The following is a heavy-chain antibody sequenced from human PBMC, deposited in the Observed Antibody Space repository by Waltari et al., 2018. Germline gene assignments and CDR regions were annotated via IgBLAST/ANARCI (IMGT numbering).Heavy chain of an antibody. CDR1: GDSFSSDHYY. D-gene: IGHD1-26*01. J-gene: IGHJ3*02. Sequence: QLQLQESGPGLVKPSETLSLTCTVSGDSFSSDHYYWGWIRQPPGKWPEWIGSVYYSGSTYDNPSLKSRVTISIDTSKNQFSLMLSSVTAADTAVYYCARHYRADGGSFDIWGQGTMVTVSS. CDR2: VYYSGST. CDR3: ARHYRADGGSFDI. V-gene: IGHV4-39*01.